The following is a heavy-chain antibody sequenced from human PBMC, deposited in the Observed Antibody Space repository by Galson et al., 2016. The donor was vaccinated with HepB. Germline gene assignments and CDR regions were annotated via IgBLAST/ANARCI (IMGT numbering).Heavy chain of an antibody. CDR2: VSYNGDR. J-gene: IGHJ4*02. V-gene: IGHV4-31*03. CDR3: ARGLAIPRVPLFDN. CDR1: GGSMPSGTFY. Sequence: TLSLTCIVSGGSMPSGTFYWNWIRHHPGRGLEWIGGVSYNGDRYYNPSLRSRLTMSVDTSKKQFSLNLTSVTAADTAVYFCARGLAIPRVPLFDNWGLGTLVTVSS. D-gene: IGHD2-21*01.